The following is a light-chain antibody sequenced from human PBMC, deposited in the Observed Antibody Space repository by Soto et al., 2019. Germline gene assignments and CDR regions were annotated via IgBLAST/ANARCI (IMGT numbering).Light chain of an antibody. Sequence: EIVLTQSPGTLSLSPGERATLSCRASQSVSSTYLAWYQQKPGQAPRLLIYGASSRVTGIPARFSGSGSGTDFTLTISSLEPEDFAVYYCQQRSNWPSWTFGQGTKVDI. V-gene: IGKV3D-20*02. CDR2: GAS. J-gene: IGKJ1*01. CDR1: QSVSSTY. CDR3: QQRSNWPSWT.